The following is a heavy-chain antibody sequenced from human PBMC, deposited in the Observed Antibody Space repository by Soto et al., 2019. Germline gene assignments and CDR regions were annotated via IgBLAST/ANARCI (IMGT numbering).Heavy chain of an antibody. D-gene: IGHD3-16*01. CDR2: INPNSGNT. Sequence: QVQLVQSGAEVKKPGASVKVSCKTSGYTFTSYDINWVRQATGQGLGGMGWINPNSGNTGYAQKFQGRVTMTRNTSIRTAYMELSRLRSEDTAVYYCARETVSWFDPWGQGTLVTVSS. J-gene: IGHJ5*02. CDR3: ARETVSWFDP. CDR1: GYTFTSYD. V-gene: IGHV1-8*01.